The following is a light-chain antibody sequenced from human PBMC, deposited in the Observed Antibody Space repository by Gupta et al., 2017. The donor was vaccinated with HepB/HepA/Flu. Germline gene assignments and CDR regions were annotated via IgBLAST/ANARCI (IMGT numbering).Light chain of an antibody. CDR1: QAISNW. CDR2: AAS. Sequence: DIQMTQSPSSVSASVGDRVTITCRASQAISNWLAWYQQKPGKVPKLLIYAASSLQSGVSSRLSGSGSGTDFTLTISSLQLEDFATYYCQQANSFPRTFGGGTRVEIK. V-gene: IGKV1-12*01. CDR3: QQANSFPRT. J-gene: IGKJ4*01.